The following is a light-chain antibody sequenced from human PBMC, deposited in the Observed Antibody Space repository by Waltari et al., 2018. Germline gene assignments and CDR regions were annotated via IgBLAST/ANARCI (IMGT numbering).Light chain of an antibody. V-gene: IGLV2-14*01. Sequence: QSALTQPASVSGSPGQSITISCTGSSSDVGGYNYVSWYQQHPGKAPKLMTYHVSERPSGVSNRFYGSKSGNTASLTISGLQAEDEADYYCISYTTSNTGVFGGGTKLTVL. CDR2: HVS. J-gene: IGLJ3*02. CDR3: ISYTTSNTGV. CDR1: SSDVGGYNY.